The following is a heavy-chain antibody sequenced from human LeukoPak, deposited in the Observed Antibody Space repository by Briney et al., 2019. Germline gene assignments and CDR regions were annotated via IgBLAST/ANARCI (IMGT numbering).Heavy chain of an antibody. V-gene: IGHV1-2*02. J-gene: IGHJ5*02. CDR2: INPNSGGT. Sequence: ASVKVSCKASGYTFTGYYMHWVRQAPGQGLEWVGWINPNSGGTNYAQKFQGRVPMTRDTSISTAYMELSRLRSDDTAVYYCARDAELLWFGELLYHNNWFDPWGQGTLVTVSS. CDR1: GYTFTGYY. D-gene: IGHD3-10*01. CDR3: ARDAELLWFGELLYHNNWFDP.